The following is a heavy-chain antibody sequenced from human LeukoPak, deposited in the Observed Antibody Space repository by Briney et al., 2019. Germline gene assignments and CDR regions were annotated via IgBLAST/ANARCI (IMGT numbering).Heavy chain of an antibody. CDR2: IIPILGIA. V-gene: IGHV1-69*04. J-gene: IGHJ5*01. CDR3: ARRKSGGSCYWFEY. CDR1: GATFISYA. Sequence: SVKVSCKASGATFISYAISGVPQAPGQGLEWMGRIIPILGIANYAQKFQGRVTITADKSTSTAYMELSSLRSEDTAVYYGARRKSGGSCYWFEYWGQGTLVTVSS. D-gene: IGHD2-15*01.